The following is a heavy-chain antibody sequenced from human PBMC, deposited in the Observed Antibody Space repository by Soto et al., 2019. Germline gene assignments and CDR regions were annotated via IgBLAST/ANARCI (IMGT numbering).Heavy chain of an antibody. Sequence: GESLKISCAASGFTFSNAWINWVRQAPGKGLEWVGRVKSKTRGGTTDFAASVKGRFAISRDDSISMAFMRMNSLKIEDTAVYYCTTDSYITVTPVRLDYWGHGTLVTAPQ. V-gene: IGHV3-15*07. CDR1: GFTFSNAW. CDR2: VKSKTRGGTT. D-gene: IGHD4-4*01. J-gene: IGHJ4*01. CDR3: TTDSYITVTPVRLDY.